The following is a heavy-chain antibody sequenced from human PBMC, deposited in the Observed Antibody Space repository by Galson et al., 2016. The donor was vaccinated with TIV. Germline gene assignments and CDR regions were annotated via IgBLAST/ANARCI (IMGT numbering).Heavy chain of an antibody. CDR1: GFSLSTYGMS. CDR2: IDWDDDK. D-gene: IGHD3-3*01. J-gene: IGHJ4*02. V-gene: IGHV2-70*17. Sequence: PALVKPTQTLTLTCTFSGFSLSTYGMSVGWIRQPPGKALEWLARIDWDDDKFYNSSLKTRLTISKDISRNQVVLTMTNMDPVDTATYYCARAPISIFGLATSYYFDYWGQGTLVIVSS. CDR3: ARAPISIFGLATSYYFDY.